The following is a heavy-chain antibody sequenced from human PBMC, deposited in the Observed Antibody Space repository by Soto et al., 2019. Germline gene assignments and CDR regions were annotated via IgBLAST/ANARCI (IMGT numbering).Heavy chain of an antibody. Sequence: SETLSLTCSVSGGSIISTSYSWDWLRQPPGKGLEWIGTIFSSGNTASNPSLRSRLTISVDTSKNQFSLKLSSVTAADTAVYYCARHPRKSSSLDYWGQGTLVTVSS. D-gene: IGHD6-13*01. CDR1: GGSIISTSYS. CDR3: ARHPRKSSSLDY. V-gene: IGHV4-39*01. J-gene: IGHJ4*02. CDR2: IFSSGNT.